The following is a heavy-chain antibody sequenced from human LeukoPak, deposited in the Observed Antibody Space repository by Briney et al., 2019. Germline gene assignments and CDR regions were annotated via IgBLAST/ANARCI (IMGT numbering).Heavy chain of an antibody. J-gene: IGHJ4*02. D-gene: IGHD3-22*01. CDR1: GFTFSSYG. CDR2: ISYDGSNK. V-gene: IGHV3-30*18. CDR3: AKDNPSLLITMIVVAPDY. Sequence: PGRSLRLSCAASGFTFSSYGMHWVRQAPGKGLEWVAVISYDGSNKYYADSVKGRFTISRDNSKNTLYLQMNSLRAEDTAVYYCAKDNPSLLITMIVVAPDYWGQGTLVTVSS.